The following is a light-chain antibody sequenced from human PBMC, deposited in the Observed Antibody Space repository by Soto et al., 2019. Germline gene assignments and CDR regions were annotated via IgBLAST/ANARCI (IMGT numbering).Light chain of an antibody. CDR3: HQRQSWPRT. CDR1: QYINTR. V-gene: IGKV3-11*02. Sequence: EIVLTQSPATLSSFPGERATLSCRASQYINTRLAYYQHRPGQDPSLLVYQTSIRAAGIPARIRGSGTGRDFTLTISAGQPKDFAVYYCHQRQSWPRTFGQGTKVDI. J-gene: IGKJ1*01. CDR2: QTS.